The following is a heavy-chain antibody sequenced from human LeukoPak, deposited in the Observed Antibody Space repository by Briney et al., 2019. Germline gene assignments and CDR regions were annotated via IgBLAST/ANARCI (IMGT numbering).Heavy chain of an antibody. CDR1: GMSISSYY. D-gene: IGHD7-27*01. CDR3: ARGLKLGNFDY. CDR2: VYYPETT. J-gene: IGHJ4*02. V-gene: IGHV4-59*01. Sequence: PSETPSLTCTVSGMSISSYYWTWIRQTPGKGLEWIGYVYYPETTNYNPSLKSRITISVDSSKNQFSLKLDSVTAADTAVYFCARGLKLGNFDYWGQGTLVTVSS.